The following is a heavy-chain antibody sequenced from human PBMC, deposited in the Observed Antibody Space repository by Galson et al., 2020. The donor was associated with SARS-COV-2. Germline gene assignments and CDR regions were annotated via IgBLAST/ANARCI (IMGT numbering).Heavy chain of an antibody. CDR2: ISAYNGNT. D-gene: IGHD3-3*01. J-gene: IGHJ6*02. CDR1: GYTFTSYG. CDR3: AGDWQYDFWSGYPYGMDV. Sequence: ASVQVSCKASGYTFTSYGISWVRQAPGQGLAWMGWISAYNGNTNDAQKLQGRVTMTTDTSPSTAYMAPRSLSSDDTAVYYCAGDWQYDFWSGYPYGMDVWGQGTTVTVSS. V-gene: IGHV1-18*01.